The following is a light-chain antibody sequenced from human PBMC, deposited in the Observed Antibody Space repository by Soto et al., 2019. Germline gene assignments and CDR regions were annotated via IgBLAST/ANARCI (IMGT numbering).Light chain of an antibody. CDR3: QQYGYSPIT. J-gene: IGKJ5*01. V-gene: IGKV3-20*01. CDR2: AAP. CDR1: QSVSSSY. Sequence: EIVMTQSPATLSVSPGESGTLSCRASQSVSSSYLAWYQQKPGQAPRLLIYAAPSRATGILDRFSGSGSGTDFTLTIGGLEPEDFVVYYCQQYGYSPITFGQGTRLEIK.